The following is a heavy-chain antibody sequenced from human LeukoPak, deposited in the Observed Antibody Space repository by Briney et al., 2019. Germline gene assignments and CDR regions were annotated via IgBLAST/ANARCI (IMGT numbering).Heavy chain of an antibody. CDR3: ARDEGNSGWYTFDY. Sequence: SQTLSLTCAISGESVSSLNGAWNWIRQSPSRGLEWLGRTYYRSKWYYDYAESVKGRITINPDTSKNQFSLQLTSVTPEDTAVCYCARDEGNSGWYTFDYWGQGTLVTVSS. CDR1: GESVSSLNGA. J-gene: IGHJ4*02. V-gene: IGHV6-1*01. D-gene: IGHD6-19*01. CDR2: TYYRSKWYY.